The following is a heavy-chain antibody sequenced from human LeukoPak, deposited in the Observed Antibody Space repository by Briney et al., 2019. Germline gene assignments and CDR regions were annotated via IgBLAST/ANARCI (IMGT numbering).Heavy chain of an antibody. CDR3: AKGAYYDSSGYYYGVVDY. J-gene: IGHJ4*02. CDR2: ISYDGSNK. Sequence: PGGSLRLSCAASGFTFSSYGMHWVRQAPGKGLEWVAVISYDGSNKYYADSVKGRFTISRDNSKNTLYLQMNSLRAEDTAVYYCAKGAYYDSSGYYYGVVDYWGQGTLVTVSS. V-gene: IGHV3-30*18. CDR1: GFTFSSYG. D-gene: IGHD3-22*01.